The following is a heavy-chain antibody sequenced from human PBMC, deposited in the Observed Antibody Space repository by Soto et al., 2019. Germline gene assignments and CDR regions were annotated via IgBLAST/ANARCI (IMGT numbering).Heavy chain of an antibody. CDR2: MNPNSGNT. V-gene: IGHV1-8*01. J-gene: IGHJ3*02. D-gene: IGHD2-21*01. Sequence: ASVKVSCKASGYTFTSYDINWVRQATGQGLEWMGWMNPNSGNTGYAQKFQGRVTMTRNTSISTAYMELSSLRSEDTAVYYCARGRRIVVVIAIPHAFDIWGQGTMVTVSS. CDR1: GYTFTSYD. CDR3: ARGRRIVVVIAIPHAFDI.